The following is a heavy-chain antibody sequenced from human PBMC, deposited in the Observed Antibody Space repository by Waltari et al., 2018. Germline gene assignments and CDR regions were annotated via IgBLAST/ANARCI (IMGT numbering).Heavy chain of an antibody. D-gene: IGHD1-26*01. CDR2: IEPESADRTE. J-gene: IGHJ4*02. CDR1: EFTLNVAW. CDR3: VSSGHVGRGS. V-gene: IGHV3-15*04. Sequence: EVQVVEFGGDVVKPGGCLRLSCTASEFTLNVAWLTWVCRAPGKGLEWIGRIEPESADRTEDYAAQVKGRLTNSRDDSKNTIELRMDSLKTEDAALYASVSSGHVGRGSWGQGTLVTVSS.